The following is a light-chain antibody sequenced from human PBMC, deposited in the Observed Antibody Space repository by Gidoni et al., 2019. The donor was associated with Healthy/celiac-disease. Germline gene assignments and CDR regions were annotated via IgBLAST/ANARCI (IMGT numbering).Light chain of an antibody. CDR1: QSLLHSNGYNY. CDR3: MQAIKTPRT. CDR2: LGS. Sequence: DLVFTPSPLSLPVTPGDPASISCRSSQSLLHSNGYNYLEWYLQKPGQAPQLLIYLGSNRASGVPDRFSGSGSGTDFTLKISRGEAEDVGVYYCMQAIKTPRTFGGGTKVEIK. J-gene: IGKJ4*01. V-gene: IGKV2-28*01.